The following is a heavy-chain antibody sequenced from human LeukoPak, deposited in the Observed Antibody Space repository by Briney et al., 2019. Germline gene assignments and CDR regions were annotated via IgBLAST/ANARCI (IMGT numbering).Heavy chain of an antibody. D-gene: IGHD2-2*01. CDR1: GGSISSGGYY. J-gene: IGHJ3*02. V-gene: IGHV4-39*01. CDR3: ASGRLGQCSRTNCYDDDFAI. CDR2: IYYSGST. Sequence: SQTLSLTCTVSGGSISSGGYYWGWIRQPPGKGLEWIGSIYYSGSTYYNPSLKSRVTISVDTSKNQFSLKLSSVTAADTAVYYCASGRLGQCSRTNCYDDDFAIWGQGTMVTVSS.